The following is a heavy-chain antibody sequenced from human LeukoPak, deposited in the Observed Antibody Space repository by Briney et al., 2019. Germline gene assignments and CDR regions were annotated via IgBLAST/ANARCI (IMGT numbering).Heavy chain of an antibody. CDR3: ARAGGELPHYYYYYYMDV. Sequence: KTGGSLRLSCAASGFTFSSYSMNWVRQAPGKGLEWVSSISSSSSYIYYADSVKGRFTISRDNAKNSLYLQMNSLRAEDTAVYYCARAGGELPHYYYYYYMDVWGKGTTVTISS. CDR1: GFTFSSYS. V-gene: IGHV3-21*01. D-gene: IGHD1-26*01. J-gene: IGHJ6*03. CDR2: ISSSSSYI.